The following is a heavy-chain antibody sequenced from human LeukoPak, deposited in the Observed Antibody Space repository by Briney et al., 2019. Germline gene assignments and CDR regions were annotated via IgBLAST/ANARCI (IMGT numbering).Heavy chain of an antibody. J-gene: IGHJ5*02. CDR1: GGSFSGYY. V-gene: IGHV4-34*01. CDR3: ARGGGYSYGSNWFDP. CDR2: INHSGST. Sequence: SETLSLTCAVYGGSFSGYYWSWIRQPPGKGLEWIGEINHSGSTNYNPSLKSRVTISVDTSKNQFSLKLSSATAADTAVYYCARGGGYSYGSNWFDPWGQGTLVTVSS. D-gene: IGHD5-18*01.